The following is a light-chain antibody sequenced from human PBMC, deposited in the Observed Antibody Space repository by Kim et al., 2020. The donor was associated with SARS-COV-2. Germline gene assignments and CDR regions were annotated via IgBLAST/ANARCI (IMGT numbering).Light chain of an antibody. Sequence: VSPGERAPLSCSASQSVSSNLAWYQQNPGQAPRLLIYGASTRATGIPARFSGSGSGTEFTLTISSLQSEDFAVYYCQQYNNWPPLTFGGGTKVEI. CDR3: QQYNNWPPLT. CDR1: QSVSSN. J-gene: IGKJ4*01. V-gene: IGKV3-15*01. CDR2: GAS.